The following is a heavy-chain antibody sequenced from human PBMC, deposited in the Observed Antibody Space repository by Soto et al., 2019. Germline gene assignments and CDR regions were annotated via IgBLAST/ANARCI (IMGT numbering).Heavy chain of an antibody. CDR3: ARSDDSTSYPLDL. CDR2: IHPSGDT. V-gene: IGHV1-46*01. D-gene: IGHD4-4*01. Sequence: ASVKVSCKASGYKFTTYFIHWVRQAPGQGLEWMGMIHPSGDTGYAQKFRGRVTMTIDTSTTTAYMELRNLTSEDTAVYFCARSDDSTSYPLDLWGPGTLVTVSS. J-gene: IGHJ5*02. CDR1: GYKFTTYF.